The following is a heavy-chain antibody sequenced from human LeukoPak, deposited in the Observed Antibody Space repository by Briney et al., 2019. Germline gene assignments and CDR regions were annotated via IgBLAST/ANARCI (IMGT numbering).Heavy chain of an antibody. CDR3: AKGMKYNWNYESAFDI. Sequence: PGGSLRLSCAASGFTFSSYAMSWVRQAPGKGLEWVSAISGSGGSTYYADSVKGRFTISRDNSKNTLYLQMNSLRAEDTAVYYRAKGMKYNWNYESAFDIWGQGTMVTVSS. D-gene: IGHD1-7*01. V-gene: IGHV3-23*01. CDR1: GFTFSSYA. CDR2: ISGSGGST. J-gene: IGHJ3*02.